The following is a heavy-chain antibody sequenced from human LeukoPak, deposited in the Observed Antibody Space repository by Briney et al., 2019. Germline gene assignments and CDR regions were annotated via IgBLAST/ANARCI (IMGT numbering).Heavy chain of an antibody. Sequence: SETLSLTCTVSGGSISSYFWIWIRQPAGKGLEWIGRIHTSGSTNYNPSLKSRVTMSVDTSKNQFSLKLSSVTAADTAVYYCASTQNGELDYWGQGALVTVSS. CDR2: IHTSGST. CDR3: ASTQNGELDY. J-gene: IGHJ4*02. D-gene: IGHD7-27*01. CDR1: GGSISSYF. V-gene: IGHV4-4*07.